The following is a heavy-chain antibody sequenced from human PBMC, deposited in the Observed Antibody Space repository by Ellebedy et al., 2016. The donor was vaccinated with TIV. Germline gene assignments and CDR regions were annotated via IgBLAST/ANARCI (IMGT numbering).Heavy chain of an antibody. CDR1: GGTFSSYA. D-gene: IGHD3-22*01. Sequence: SXXASGGTFSSYAMHWVRQAPGKGLEWVAVISYDGSNKYYADSVKGRFTISRDNSKNTLYLQMNSLRAEDTAAYYCARDPRDYYEYCFDYWGQGTLVTVSS. J-gene: IGHJ4*02. CDR3: ARDPRDYYEYCFDY. V-gene: IGHV3-30-3*01. CDR2: ISYDGSNK.